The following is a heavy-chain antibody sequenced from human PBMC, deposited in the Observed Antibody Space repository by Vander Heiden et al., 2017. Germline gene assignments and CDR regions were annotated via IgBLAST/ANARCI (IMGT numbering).Heavy chain of an antibody. CDR1: GYTFPSSS. CDR2: LHPSAGGT. CDR3: ARGGRVNDYLWGPGDY. J-gene: IGHJ4*02. Sequence: QLVQSGAEVKQPRSSLKVSCRASGYTFPSSSMHGVRPAPGQGLEWMEILHPSAGGTSYAQNSPGRVTMTRDRSTSTVYMELSSLGSEDTAIYYCARGGRVNDYLWGPGDYWGQGTLVTVSS. D-gene: IGHD3-16*01. V-gene: IGHV1-46*03.